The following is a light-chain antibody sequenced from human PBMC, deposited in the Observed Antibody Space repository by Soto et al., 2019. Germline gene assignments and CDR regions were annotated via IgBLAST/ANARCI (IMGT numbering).Light chain of an antibody. CDR3: QQYGSSPVT. J-gene: IGKJ1*01. V-gene: IGKV3-20*01. CDR1: QSVSSSY. CDR2: GAS. Sequence: EIVLTQSPGTLSLSPGERATLSCRASQSVSSSYLAWYQQKPGQAPRLLIYGASTRATGIPDRFSGSGSGTDFTLTISRLEPEDFAVFYCQQYGSSPVTFGQGTKAEI.